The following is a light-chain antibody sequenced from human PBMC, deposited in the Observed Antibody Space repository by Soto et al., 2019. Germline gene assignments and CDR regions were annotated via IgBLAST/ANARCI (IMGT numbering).Light chain of an antibody. CDR1: SIVSSN. J-gene: IGKJ5*01. CDR3: QQYDSLPIT. CDR2: GAS. V-gene: IGKV3-20*01. Sequence: ETVMTQSPATLSVSPGERATLSCSAGSIVSSNLAWYQQKPGQAPRLLIYGASSRATGIPHRFSGSGSVTDFTLTISRLEPADFAVYYCQQYDSLPITFGQGTRLEIK.